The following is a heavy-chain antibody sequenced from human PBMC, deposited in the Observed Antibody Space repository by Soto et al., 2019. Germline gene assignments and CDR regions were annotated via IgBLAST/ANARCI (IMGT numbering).Heavy chain of an antibody. J-gene: IGHJ4*02. CDR3: ARQWLDSYYFDY. Sequence: EVQLVASGGGLVQPGGSLRLSCAASGFTFSSYAMHWVRQAPGKGLEYVSGISSNGGSTHYANSVKGRFTISRDNSKNTLYLQMGSLRAEDMAVYYCARQWLDSYYFDYWGQGTLVTVSS. V-gene: IGHV3-64*01. D-gene: IGHD6-19*01. CDR1: GFTFSSYA. CDR2: ISSNGGST.